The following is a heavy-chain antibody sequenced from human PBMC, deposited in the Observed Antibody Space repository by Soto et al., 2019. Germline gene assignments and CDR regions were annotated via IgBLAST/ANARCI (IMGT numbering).Heavy chain of an antibody. D-gene: IGHD4-4*01. V-gene: IGHV4-31*03. J-gene: IGHJ4*02. CDR3: ASQATVTIWS. CDR1: GGSISSGGYY. CDR2: IYYSGST. Sequence: QVQLQESGPGLVKPSQTLSLTCTVSGGSISSGGYYWSWIRQHPGKGLEWIGYIYYSGSTDYNPSLKSRVASSVDTSKHQFALKLSSVTAADTAVDYCASQATVTIWSWGQGTLVTVSS.